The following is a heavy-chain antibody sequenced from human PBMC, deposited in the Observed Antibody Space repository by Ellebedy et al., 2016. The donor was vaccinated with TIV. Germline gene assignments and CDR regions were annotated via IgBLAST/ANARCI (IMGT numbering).Heavy chain of an antibody. CDR2: ISHDGSNK. CDR3: ARGSSSRGYFDS. CDR1: GFTFSYYS. D-gene: IGHD6-13*01. Sequence: GGSLRLXCAASGFTFSYYSMHWVRQAQGKGLEWVAVISHDGSNKYHAESVKGRFTISRDDSKNTLYLQMNTLRTEDTALYFCARGSSSRGYFDSWGQGTLVTVSS. J-gene: IGHJ4*02. V-gene: IGHV3-30-3*01.